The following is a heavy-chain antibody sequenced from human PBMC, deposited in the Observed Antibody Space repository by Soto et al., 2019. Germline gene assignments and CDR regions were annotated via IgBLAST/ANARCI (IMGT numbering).Heavy chain of an antibody. J-gene: IGHJ4*02. D-gene: IGHD2-8*02. V-gene: IGHV4-34*12. CDR3: ARDKITGLFDY. CDR1: GGSFSGYY. Sequence: SETLSLTCAVYGGSFSGYYWTWIRQPPGTGLEWIGEIIHSGSTNYNPSLKSRVTISVGTSKNQFSLKLTSVTAADTAVYYCARDKITGLFDYWGQGTLVTVSS. CDR2: IIHSGST.